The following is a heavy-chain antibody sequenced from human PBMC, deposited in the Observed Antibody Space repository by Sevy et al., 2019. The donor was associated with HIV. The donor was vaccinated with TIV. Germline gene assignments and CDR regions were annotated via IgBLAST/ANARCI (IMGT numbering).Heavy chain of an antibody. CDR3: ARSLADYYYGMDV. CDR1: GASISSYY. Sequence: SETLSLTCTISGASISSYYWSWIRQPPGKGLEWVGYIYYNGRTNYNPSLKNRVTISVDTSKNQFSLKLMSVTAADTAVYYCARSLADYYYGMDVWGQGTTVTVSS. V-gene: IGHV4-59*01. J-gene: IGHJ6*02. CDR2: IYYNGRT.